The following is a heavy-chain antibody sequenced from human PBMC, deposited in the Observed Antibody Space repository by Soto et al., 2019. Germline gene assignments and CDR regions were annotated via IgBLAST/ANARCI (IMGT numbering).Heavy chain of an antibody. Sequence: SETLSLTCTVSGGSISSYYWSWIRQPPGKGLEWIGYIYYSGSTNYNPSLKSRVTISVDTSKNQFSLKLSSVTAADTAVYCFARAFDSGDYSGMYVCGQGTTVTVSS. CDR1: GGSISSYY. D-gene: IGHD4-17*01. CDR2: IYYSGST. V-gene: IGHV4-59*01. CDR3: ARAFDSGDYSGMYV. J-gene: IGHJ6*02.